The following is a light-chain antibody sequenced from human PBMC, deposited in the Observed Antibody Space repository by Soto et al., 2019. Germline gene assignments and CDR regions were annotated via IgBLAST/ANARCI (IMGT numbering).Light chain of an antibody. CDR1: QSISSW. CDR2: DAS. Sequence: DIQMPQSPSTLSASVGDRVTITCRASQSISSWLAWYQQKPGKAPKLLIYDASSLESGVPSRFSGSGSGTEFTLTISGLQPDDFATYYCQQYNSYPWTFGQGTKVDIK. J-gene: IGKJ1*01. CDR3: QQYNSYPWT. V-gene: IGKV1-5*01.